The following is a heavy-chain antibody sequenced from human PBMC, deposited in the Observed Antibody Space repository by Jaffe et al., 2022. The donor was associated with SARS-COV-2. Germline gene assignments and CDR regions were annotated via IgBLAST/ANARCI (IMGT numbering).Heavy chain of an antibody. CDR2: IYWDNDR. Sequence: QITLKESGPTLVKPTQTLTLTCTFSGFSLSTSGVGVTWIRQPPGKALEWLALIYWDNDRRYSPSLKSRLTLTKDTSKNQVVFTMTNLDPADTATYYCAHHYYENLAGALDVWGQGTMVAVSS. CDR1: GFSLSTSGVG. J-gene: IGHJ3*01. D-gene: IGHD3-22*01. V-gene: IGHV2-5*02. CDR3: AHHYYENLAGALDV.